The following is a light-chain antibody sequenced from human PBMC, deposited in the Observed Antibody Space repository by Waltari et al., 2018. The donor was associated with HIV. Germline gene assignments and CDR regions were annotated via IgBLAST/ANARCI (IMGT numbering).Light chain of an antibody. CDR3: CSYACRYPFL. Sequence: QSALTQPRSVSGSPGKSVTISCTGTSSDVGGFNYVSWYQQYQGRATKLMIYDVTKRPSGVPDRFSGSQSGSTASRSISGLQAEDEADYDFCSYACRYPFLFGGGPTLTVL. CDR1: SSDVGGFNY. V-gene: IGLV2-11*01. J-gene: IGLJ2*01. CDR2: DVT.